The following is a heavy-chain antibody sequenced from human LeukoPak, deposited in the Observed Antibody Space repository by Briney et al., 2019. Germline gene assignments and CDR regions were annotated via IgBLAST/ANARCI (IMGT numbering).Heavy chain of an antibody. CDR3: ARERSTSNWYGTPDFDY. D-gene: IGHD6-13*01. V-gene: IGHV3-20*01. CDR1: GFTFDDYG. Sequence: GGSLRLSCAASGFTFDDYGMSWVRQVPGKGLEWVSGINRIGGTINYADSVKGRFTISRDYAKNSLYLQMNSLRAEDTALYHCARERSTSNWYGTPDFDYWGQGILVTVSS. J-gene: IGHJ4*02. CDR2: INRIGGTI.